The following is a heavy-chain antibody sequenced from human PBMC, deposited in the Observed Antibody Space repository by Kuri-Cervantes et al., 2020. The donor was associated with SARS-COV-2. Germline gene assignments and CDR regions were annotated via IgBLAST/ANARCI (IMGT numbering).Heavy chain of an antibody. CDR2: IIPIFGTA. J-gene: IGHJ4*02. Sequence: SVKVSCKASGGTFSSYAISWVRQAPGQGLEWMGGIIPIFGTANYAQKFQGRVNMTEDTSTDTAYMELSSLRSEDTAVYYCATGTFTVTPDYWGQGTLVTVSS. CDR1: GGTFSSYA. V-gene: IGHV1-69*06. D-gene: IGHD4-17*01. CDR3: ATGTFTVTPDY.